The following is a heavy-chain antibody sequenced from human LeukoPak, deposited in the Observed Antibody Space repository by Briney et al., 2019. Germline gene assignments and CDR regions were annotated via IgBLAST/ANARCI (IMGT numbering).Heavy chain of an antibody. J-gene: IGHJ4*02. V-gene: IGHV4-4*07. Sequence: SETLSLTCTVSGASISSYYWSWVRQPAGEGLEWIGRIYTSGSTNYKPALKSRVTMSVDTSKNQFSLKLTSVTAADTAVYYCARDGVENSSWYPLDSWGPGTLVTVSS. CDR1: GASISSYY. CDR2: IYTSGST. D-gene: IGHD6-13*01. CDR3: ARDGVENSSWYPLDS.